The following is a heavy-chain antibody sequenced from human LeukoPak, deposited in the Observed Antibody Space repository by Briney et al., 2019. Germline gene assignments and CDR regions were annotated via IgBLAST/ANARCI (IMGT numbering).Heavy chain of an antibody. CDR1: GFTFSSYS. D-gene: IGHD1-1*01. J-gene: IGHJ6*03. V-gene: IGHV3-21*01. CDR3: ARDPLDDLLNYMDV. CDR2: ISSSSSYI. Sequence: PEGSLRLSCAASGFTFSSYSMNWVRQAPGKGLEWVSSISSSSSYIYYADSVKGRFTISRDNAKNSLYLQMNSLRAEDTAVYYCARDPLDDLLNYMDVSGKGATVTESS.